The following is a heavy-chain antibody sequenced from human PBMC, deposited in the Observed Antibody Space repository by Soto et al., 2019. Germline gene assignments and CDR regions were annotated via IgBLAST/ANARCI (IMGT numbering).Heavy chain of an antibody. J-gene: IGHJ4*02. D-gene: IGHD3-22*01. Sequence: QEQLVQSGAEVKKPGSSVKVSCKASGGIFSSYAISWVRQAPGQRLERMGGIIPIFGTANYAQKFQGRVTITADESTNTAYMDLSSLKSEDTAIYYCARGGSGYVWFNEFWGQGTLVTVSS. V-gene: IGHV1-69*01. CDR1: GGIFSSYA. CDR3: ARGGSGYVWFNEF. CDR2: IIPIFGTA.